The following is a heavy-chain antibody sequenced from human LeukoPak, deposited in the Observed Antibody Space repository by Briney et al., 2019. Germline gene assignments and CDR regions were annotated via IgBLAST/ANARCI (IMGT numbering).Heavy chain of an antibody. CDR3: ARSLTTGIDWFDP. J-gene: IGHJ5*02. D-gene: IGHD4/OR15-4a*01. V-gene: IGHV4-59*08. CDR1: GDSISNYY. CDR2: VYYSGSS. Sequence: PSETLSLTCTVSGDSISNYYWSWIRQPPGKGLEWIGCVYYSGSSNYDPSLKRRVTISLDTSKNQFSLRLNSVTAADTAVYYCARSLTTGIDWFDPWGQGTLVTVSS.